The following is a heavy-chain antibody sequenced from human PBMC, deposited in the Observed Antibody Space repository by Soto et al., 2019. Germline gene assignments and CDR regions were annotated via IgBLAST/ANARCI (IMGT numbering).Heavy chain of an antibody. J-gene: IGHJ5*02. CDR1: GGSFSGYY. CDR3: ARVLRYFDWLLKGPSWFDP. CDR2: IKHSGST. Sequence: SETLSLTCAVYGGSFSGYYWSWIRQPPGKGLEWIGEIKHSGSTNYNPSLKSRVTISVDTSKNQFSLKLSSVTAADTAVYYCARVLRYFDWLLKGPSWFDPWGQGTLVTVSS. V-gene: IGHV4-34*01. D-gene: IGHD3-9*01.